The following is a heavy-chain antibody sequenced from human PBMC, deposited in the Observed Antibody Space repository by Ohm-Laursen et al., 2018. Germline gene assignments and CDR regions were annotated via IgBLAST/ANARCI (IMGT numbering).Heavy chain of an antibody. V-gene: IGHV2-26*01. Sequence: TQTLTLTCTFSGFSLSNARMGVTWIRQPPGKALEWLAHILSNDEKSYSTSLKSRLTISKDTSKRQVVLTMTNMDPVDTATYYCTRIDDVWGSKAVDYWGEGILVTVSS. CDR3: TRIDDVWGSKAVDY. CDR2: ILSNDEK. J-gene: IGHJ4*02. D-gene: IGHD3-16*01. CDR1: GFSLSNARMG.